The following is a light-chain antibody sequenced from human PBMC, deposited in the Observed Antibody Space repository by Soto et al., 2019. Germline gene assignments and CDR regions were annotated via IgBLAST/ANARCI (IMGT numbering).Light chain of an antibody. CDR1: QSVSSNL. Sequence: IVLTQSPGTLSLSPGKRATLSCRASQSVSSNLLAWYQEKPGQAPRLLIYGASSRATGIPDRFSGSGSGTDFTLTISRLEPEDFAVYYCRQYGRSLASAIGGGTKVDIK. CDR3: RQYGRSLASA. CDR2: GAS. V-gene: IGKV3-20*01. J-gene: IGKJ4*01.